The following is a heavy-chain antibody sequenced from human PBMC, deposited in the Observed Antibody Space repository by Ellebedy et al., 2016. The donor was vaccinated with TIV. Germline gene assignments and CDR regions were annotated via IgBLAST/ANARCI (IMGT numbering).Heavy chain of an antibody. CDR2: ISSSSSYI. CDR1: GVTFRNYN. V-gene: IGHV3-21*01. J-gene: IGHJ6*02. D-gene: IGHD6-25*01. Sequence: GESLKISCAASGVTFRNYNMNWVRQAPGKGLEWVSSISSSSSYIYSAVSVKGRFTISRDTAKNSLYLQMNSLRVEDTAVYYCATDKAAADPGARRYGMDVWGQGTTVTVSS. CDR3: ATDKAAADPGARRYGMDV.